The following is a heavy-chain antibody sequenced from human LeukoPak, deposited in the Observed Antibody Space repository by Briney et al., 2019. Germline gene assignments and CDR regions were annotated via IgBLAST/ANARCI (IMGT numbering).Heavy chain of an antibody. J-gene: IGHJ6*02. Sequence: SETLSLTCTVSGGSISSYYWSWIRQPPGKGLEWIGYIYYSGSTNYSPSLKSRVTISVDTSKNQFSLKLSSVTAADTAVYYCARVGSSSWYGVYYYGMDVWGQGTTVTVPS. D-gene: IGHD6-13*01. V-gene: IGHV4-59*01. CDR1: GGSISSYY. CDR2: IYYSGST. CDR3: ARVGSSSWYGVYYYGMDV.